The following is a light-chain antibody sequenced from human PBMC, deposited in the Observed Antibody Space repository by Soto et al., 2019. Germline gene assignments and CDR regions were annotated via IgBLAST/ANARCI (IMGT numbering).Light chain of an antibody. Sequence: DTHLTQSPSFLSASVGDRVTITCRPSQAVPNNMAWYQQKPGKAPKLLIYEARNLESGVPSRFSGSGSGTEFTLTISRLEPEDFAVYYCQQFGNSPPLTFGGGTKVDIK. CDR2: EAR. CDR1: QAVPNN. CDR3: QQFGNSPPLT. V-gene: IGKV1-9*01. J-gene: IGKJ4*01.